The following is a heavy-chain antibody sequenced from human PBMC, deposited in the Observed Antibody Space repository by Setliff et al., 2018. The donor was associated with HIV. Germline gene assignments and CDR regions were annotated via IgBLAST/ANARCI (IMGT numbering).Heavy chain of an antibody. D-gene: IGHD3-22*01. CDR1: GGSFSGYY. Sequence: LSLTCAVYGGSFSGYYWSWIRQPPGKGLEWIGEINHSGSTNYNPSLKSRVTISVDTSKNQFSLKLSSVTAADTAVYYCARGRYYDSSGYHAFDIWGQGTMVTVSS. V-gene: IGHV4-34*01. CDR3: ARGRYYDSSGYHAFDI. CDR2: INHSGST. J-gene: IGHJ3*02.